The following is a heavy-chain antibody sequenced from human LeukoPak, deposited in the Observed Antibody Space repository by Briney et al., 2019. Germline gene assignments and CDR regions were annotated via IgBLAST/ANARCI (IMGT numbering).Heavy chain of an antibody. CDR3: ARKQRGYSYALAPDYYYMDV. J-gene: IGHJ6*03. CDR1: GYTFTNYD. V-gene: IGHV1-69*13. D-gene: IGHD5-18*01. Sequence: ASVTVSCKASGYTFTNYDITWVRQAPGQGLEWMGGIIPIFGTANYAQKFQGRVTITADESTSTAYMELSSLRSEDTAMYYCARKQRGYSYALAPDYYYMDVWGKGTTVTISS. CDR2: IIPIFGTA.